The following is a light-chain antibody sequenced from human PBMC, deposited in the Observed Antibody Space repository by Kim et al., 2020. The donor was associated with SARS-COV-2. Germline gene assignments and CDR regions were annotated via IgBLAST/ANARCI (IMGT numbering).Light chain of an antibody. CDR3: QQLNSYPQT. Sequence: SASVGDRVTIPCRASQGINNYLAWYQQKPGKAPKLLIYVASTLQSGVPSRFRGSGSGRDFTLTITNLQPEDFATYYCQQLNSYPQTFGQGTKLEI. CDR2: VAS. J-gene: IGKJ2*01. CDR1: QGINNY. V-gene: IGKV1-9*01.